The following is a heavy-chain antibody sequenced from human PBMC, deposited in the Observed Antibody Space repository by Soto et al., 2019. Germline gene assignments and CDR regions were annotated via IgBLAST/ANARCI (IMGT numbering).Heavy chain of an antibody. J-gene: IGHJ4*02. CDR3: AKTSGSSWSTGNFDY. CDR2: LTGSGGNT. Sequence: GGSLRLSSAASGFTFSSYAMSWVRQAPGKGLEWVSGLTGSGGNTYYADSVKGRFTISRDNSKNTLYLQLNSLGAEDTAVYYCAKTSGSSWSTGNFDYWGQGTQVTVSS. D-gene: IGHD6-13*01. CDR1: GFTFSSYA. V-gene: IGHV3-23*01.